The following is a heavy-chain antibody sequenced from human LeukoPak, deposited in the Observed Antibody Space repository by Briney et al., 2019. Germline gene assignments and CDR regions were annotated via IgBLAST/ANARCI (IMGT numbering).Heavy chain of an antibody. J-gene: IGHJ4*02. CDR2: INHSGST. Sequence: SETLSLTCAVYGGSFSGYYWSWIRQPPGKGLEWIGEINHSGSTNSNPSLKSRVTISVDTSKNQFSLKLSSVTAADTAVYYCATPLRYSSGWCFDYWGQGTLVTVSS. D-gene: IGHD6-19*01. CDR1: GGSFSGYY. CDR3: ATPLRYSSGWCFDY. V-gene: IGHV4-34*01.